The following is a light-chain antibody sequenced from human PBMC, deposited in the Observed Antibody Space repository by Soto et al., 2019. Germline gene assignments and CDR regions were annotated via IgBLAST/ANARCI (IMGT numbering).Light chain of an antibody. Sequence: ENVLTQSPGTLSLSPRERATLSCRASQSVTSNFLAWYQQKPGQAPRLLIYGASTRAAGVPDRFSGSGSGTDFTLTITRLEPEDFAVYYCQQYGRSPLLYTFGQGTKLGVK. CDR3: QQYGRSPLLYT. V-gene: IGKV3-20*01. CDR1: QSVTSNF. CDR2: GAS. J-gene: IGKJ2*01.